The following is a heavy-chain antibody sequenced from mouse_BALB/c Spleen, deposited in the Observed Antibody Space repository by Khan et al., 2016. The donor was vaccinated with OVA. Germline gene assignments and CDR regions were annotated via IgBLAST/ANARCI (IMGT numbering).Heavy chain of an antibody. J-gene: IGHJ3*01. CDR3: TRWGYWFAY. D-gene: IGHD2-2*01. V-gene: IGHV1-5*01. CDR1: GYRFTSYW. CDR2: IYPGNSDT. Sequence: VRLQQSGTVLARPGASVKMSCKASGYRFTSYWMHWVKQRPGQGLEWIGAIYPGNSDTNYNQKFKGKAKLTAGTSASTAYMELSSLTNEDSAVYYCTRWGYWFAYWGQGTLVTVSA.